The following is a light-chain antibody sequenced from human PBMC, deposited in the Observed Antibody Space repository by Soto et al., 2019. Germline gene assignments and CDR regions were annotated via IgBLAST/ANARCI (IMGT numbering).Light chain of an antibody. CDR2: DAS. Sequence: DIQMTQSPSTLSATVGDRVTITCRASQSISTWLAWYQQKPGKAPKLLIYDASSLEVGAPSRFSGSGSRTEFTLTISSLQPDDYGTYYCQQYYDFRTFGQGTKV. CDR1: QSISTW. CDR3: QQYYDFRT. J-gene: IGKJ1*01. V-gene: IGKV1-5*01.